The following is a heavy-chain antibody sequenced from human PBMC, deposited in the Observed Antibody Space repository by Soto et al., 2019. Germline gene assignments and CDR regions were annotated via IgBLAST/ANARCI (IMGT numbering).Heavy chain of an antibody. D-gene: IGHD3-22*01. Sequence: GGSLRLSCAASGFTFNSYAMSWVRQAPGRGLEWVSAISGSGGSTYYADSVKGRFTISRDNSKNTLYLQMNSLRAEDTAVYYCAKDGDYYDSSGSYYYGMDVWGQGTTVTVSS. CDR2: ISGSGGST. V-gene: IGHV3-23*01. CDR1: GFTFNSYA. J-gene: IGHJ6*02. CDR3: AKDGDYYDSSGSYYYGMDV.